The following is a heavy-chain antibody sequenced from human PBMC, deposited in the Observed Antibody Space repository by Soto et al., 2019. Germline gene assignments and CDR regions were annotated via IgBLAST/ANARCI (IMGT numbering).Heavy chain of an antibody. V-gene: IGHV1-18*01. J-gene: IGHJ4*02. D-gene: IGHD1-26*01. Sequence: VKVSCKTSGYTFTSYLYAWVRLTNKKGLEWMGWISAYNGDTNYAQKFQDRVTLTTDTSTTTAHMELRNLGSDDTAVYYCARSGAYCTSITCLVYSFWGQGTLVTVSS. CDR1: GYTFTSYL. CDR2: ISAYNGDT. CDR3: ARSGAYCTSITCLVYSF.